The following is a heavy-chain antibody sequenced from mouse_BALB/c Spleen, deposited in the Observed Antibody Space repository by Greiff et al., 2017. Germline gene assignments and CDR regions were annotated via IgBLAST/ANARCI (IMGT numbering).Heavy chain of an antibody. D-gene: IGHD2-14*01. CDR1: GFTFSSYT. CDR2: ISNGGGST. Sequence: EVNLVESGGGLVQPGGSLKLSCAASGFTFSSYTMSWVRQTPEKRLEWVAYISNGGGSTYYPDSVKGRFTISRDNAKNTLYLQMSSLKSEDTAMYYCARGYDGLAWFAYWGQGTLVTVSA. J-gene: IGHJ3*01. CDR3: ARGYDGLAWFAY. V-gene: IGHV5-12-2*01.